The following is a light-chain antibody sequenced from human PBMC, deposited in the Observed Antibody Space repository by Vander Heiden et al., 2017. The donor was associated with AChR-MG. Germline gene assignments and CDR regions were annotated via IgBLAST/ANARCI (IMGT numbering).Light chain of an antibody. CDR3: SSYTSSSHVV. V-gene: IGLV2-14*01. J-gene: IGLJ2*01. CDR2: EVS. CDR1: SSHVGGYNY. Sequence: QSALTQPASVSGSPGQSITIPCTGTSSHVGGYNYVSWYQQHPGKAHKLMIYEVSNRPSGVSNRFSGSKSGNTASLTISGLQAEDEADYYCSSYTSSSHVVFGGGTKLTVL.